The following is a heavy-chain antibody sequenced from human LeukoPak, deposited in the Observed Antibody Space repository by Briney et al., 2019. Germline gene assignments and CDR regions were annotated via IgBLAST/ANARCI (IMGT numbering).Heavy chain of an antibody. J-gene: IGHJ6*02. CDR1: GYTFTTYD. CDR2: MNPHSGNA. CDR3: AKCLGEFSTYGMDV. D-gene: IGHD3-16*01. V-gene: IGHV1-8*02. Sequence: ASVKVSCKASGYTFTTYDINWVRQAAGQGLEWMGWMNPHSGNAGYAQKFQGRVTMTRDTSISTAYMELTSLRSEDTAAYYCAKCLGEFSTYGMDVWGLGTTVTVSS.